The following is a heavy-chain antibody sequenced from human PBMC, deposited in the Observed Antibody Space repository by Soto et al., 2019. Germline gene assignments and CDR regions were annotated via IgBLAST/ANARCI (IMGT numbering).Heavy chain of an antibody. J-gene: IGHJ6*02. V-gene: IGHV3-23*01. CDR1: GFTFSDYA. CDR2: ISGSGGST. Sequence: VGSLRLSCVASGFTFSDYAMAWVRQSPGKGLEWVSSISGSGGSTYYADSVKGRFTISRDNSKNTVFLQMNSLRAEDTAVYYCAKDHGMDVWGQGATVTVSS. CDR3: AKDHGMDV.